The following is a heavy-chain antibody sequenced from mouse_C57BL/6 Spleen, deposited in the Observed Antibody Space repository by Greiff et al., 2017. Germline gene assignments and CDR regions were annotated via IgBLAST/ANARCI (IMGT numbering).Heavy chain of an antibody. CDR2: ISNGGGST. D-gene: IGHD2-4*01. V-gene: IGHV5-12*01. CDR3: AIYYDYDCFAY. Sequence: EVMLVESGGGLVQPGGSLKLSCAASGFTFSDYYMYWVRQTPEQRLEWVAYISNGGGSTYYPDTVKGRYTIYRDNAKNTLYLHMSRLKSEDTAMYYCAIYYDYDCFAYWGQGTLVTVSA. J-gene: IGHJ3*01. CDR1: GFTFSDYY.